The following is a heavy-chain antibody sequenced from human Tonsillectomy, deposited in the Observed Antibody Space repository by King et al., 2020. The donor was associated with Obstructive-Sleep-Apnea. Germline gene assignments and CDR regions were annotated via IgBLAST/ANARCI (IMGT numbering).Heavy chain of an antibody. Sequence: VQLQESGPGLVKPSETLSLTCTVSGGSISSYYWTWIRQSPGKGLEWIGNIYYSGDINYNPSLRSRVTISLDTSKNKFSQTLNSVTAADTAVYYCASAAPQVQFDYWGQGTLVTVSS. V-gene: IGHV4-59*08. CDR2: IYYSGDI. CDR3: ASAAPQVQFDY. J-gene: IGHJ4*02. CDR1: GGSISSYY. D-gene: IGHD6-13*01.